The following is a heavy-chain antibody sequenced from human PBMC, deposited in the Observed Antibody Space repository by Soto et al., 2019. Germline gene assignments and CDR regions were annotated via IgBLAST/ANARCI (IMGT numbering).Heavy chain of an antibody. Sequence: PGASLKISCKGSGYSFTSYWIGWVRQMPGKGLEWMGRIDPSDSYTNHSPSFQGHVTISADKSISTAYLQWSSLKASDTAMYYFARHLGVQWFNLLHPSGRYVWGQGTTVTVSS. J-gene: IGHJ6*02. CDR2: IDPSDSYT. CDR1: GYSFTSYW. V-gene: IGHV5-10-1*01. CDR3: ARHLGVQWFNLLHPSGRYV. D-gene: IGHD3-16*01.